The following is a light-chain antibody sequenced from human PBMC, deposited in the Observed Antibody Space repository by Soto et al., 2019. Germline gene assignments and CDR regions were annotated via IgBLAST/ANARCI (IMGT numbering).Light chain of an antibody. CDR3: GSYAASNKCMV. J-gene: IGLJ2*01. V-gene: IGLV2-8*01. CDR2: EVS. CDR1: SSDVGGYNS. Sequence: QSALTQPPSASGSPGQSVTISCTGTSSDVGGYNSVSWCQQYPGKAPKLMIYEVSKRPSGVPDRFSGSKSGNTATLTVSGLQAEDDADYSCGSYAASNKCMVFGGGTTVTVL.